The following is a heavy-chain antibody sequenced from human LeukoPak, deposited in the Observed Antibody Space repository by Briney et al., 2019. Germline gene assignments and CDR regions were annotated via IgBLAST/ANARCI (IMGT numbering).Heavy chain of an antibody. D-gene: IGHD6-19*01. CDR2: IRSKANSYAT. CDR3: TGAHKYSTGWYRVDAFDI. V-gene: IGHV3-73*01. CDR1: GFTFSGSA. Sequence: TGGSLRLSCAASGFTFSGSAMHWVRQASGKGLEWVGRIRSKANSYATAYAASVKGRFTISRDDSKNTAYLQMNSLKTEDTAVYYCTGAHKYSTGWYRVDAFDIWGQGTMVTVSS. J-gene: IGHJ3*02.